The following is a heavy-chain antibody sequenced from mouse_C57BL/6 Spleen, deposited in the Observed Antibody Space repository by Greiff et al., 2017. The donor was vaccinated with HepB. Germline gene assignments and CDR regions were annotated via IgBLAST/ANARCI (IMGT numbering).Heavy chain of an antibody. CDR3: TRGGDVETLFDY. Sequence: QVQLQQSGAELARPGASVTLSCKASGYTFTSYGISWVKQRTGQGLEWIGEIYPRSGNTYYNEKFKGKATLTADKSSSSSYMELRRLTSEDSAVYFCTRGGDVETLFDYWGQGTTLTVSS. CDR1: GYTFTSYG. CDR2: IYPRSGNT. J-gene: IGHJ2*01. D-gene: IGHD2-13*01. V-gene: IGHV1-81*01.